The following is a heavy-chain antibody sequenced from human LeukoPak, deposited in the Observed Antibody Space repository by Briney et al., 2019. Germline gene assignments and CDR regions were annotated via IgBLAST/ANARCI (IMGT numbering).Heavy chain of an antibody. CDR1: GFSIGSNW. D-gene: IGHD5-24*01. CDR2: IKQDGSKK. CDR3: TRVGYIDEGIDY. V-gene: IGHV3-7*04. Sequence: GGSLRLSCTASGFSIGSNWMTWVRQAPGKGLEWVANIKQDGSKKSYVDSVKGRFTISRDNAKNSLYLQMNSLRAEDTAIYYCTRVGYIDEGIDYWGQGTLVTVSS. J-gene: IGHJ4*02.